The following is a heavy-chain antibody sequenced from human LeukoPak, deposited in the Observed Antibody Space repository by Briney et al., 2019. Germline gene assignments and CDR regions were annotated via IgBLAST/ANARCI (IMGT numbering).Heavy chain of an antibody. CDR3: ARIRARQQLVENSIDY. J-gene: IGHJ4*02. D-gene: IGHD6-13*01. Sequence: SETLSLTCTVSGGSISSSSYYWGWIRQPPGKGLEWIGSIYYSGSTYYNPSLKSRVTISVDTSKNQFSLKLSSVTAADTAVYYCARIRARQQLVENSIDYWGQGTLVTVSS. CDR1: GGSISSSSYY. CDR2: IYYSGST. V-gene: IGHV4-39*07.